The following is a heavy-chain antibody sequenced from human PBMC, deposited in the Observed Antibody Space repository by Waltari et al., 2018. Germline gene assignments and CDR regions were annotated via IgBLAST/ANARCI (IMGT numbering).Heavy chain of an antibody. CDR3: ARGRIAARRRWFDP. D-gene: IGHD6-6*01. CDR2: MNPNSGNT. J-gene: IGHJ5*02. V-gene: IGHV1-8*03. Sequence: QVQLVQSGPEVKKPGASVKVPCKASGYTFTGYEINWVRPATGQGLEWMGWMNPNSGNTGYAQKFQGRVTITRNTSISTAYMELSSLRSEDTAVYYCARGRIAARRRWFDPWGQGTLVTVSS. CDR1: GYTFTGYE.